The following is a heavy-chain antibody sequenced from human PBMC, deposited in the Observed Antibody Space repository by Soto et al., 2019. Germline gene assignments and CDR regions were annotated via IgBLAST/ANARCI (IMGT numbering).Heavy chain of an antibody. CDR3: ARDEGRRLYYYGMDV. J-gene: IGHJ6*02. V-gene: IGHV1-18*01. CDR1: GYTFTSYG. D-gene: IGHD3-16*01. CDR2: ISAYNGNT. Sequence: QVQLVQSGAEVKKPGASVRVSCKASGYTFTSYGISWVRQAPGQGLEWMGWISAYNGNTNYAQKPQGRDTMTTDTSTSTAYMELRSLRSDDTAVYYCARDEGRRLYYYGMDVWGQVTTVTVSS.